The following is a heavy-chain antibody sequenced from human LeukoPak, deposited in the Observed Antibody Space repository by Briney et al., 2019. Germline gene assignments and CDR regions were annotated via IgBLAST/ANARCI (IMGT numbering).Heavy chain of an antibody. V-gene: IGHV4-59*01. J-gene: IGHJ3*02. CDR2: IDYSGST. D-gene: IGHD3-22*01. CDR3: ARGFGYDSTGYRAFDI. CDR1: GGSISTYY. Sequence: PSETLSLTCTVSGGSISTYYWNWIRQPPGKGLGCWVYIDYSGSTNYNPSLKSGVAISVDTPKNHFSLTLSSVTHADTAVYYCARGFGYDSTGYRAFDIWGQGTMVTVSS.